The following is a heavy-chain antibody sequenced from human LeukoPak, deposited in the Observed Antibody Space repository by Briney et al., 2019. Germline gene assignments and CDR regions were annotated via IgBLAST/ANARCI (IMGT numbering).Heavy chain of an antibody. J-gene: IGHJ1*01. CDR3: ARGRGYSGSREDDAEYFQH. CDR2: IYHSGST. D-gene: IGHD1-26*01. Sequence: SETLSLTCAVSGGSISSSNWWSWVRQPPGKGLEWIGEIYHSGSTNYNPSLKSRVTISVDKSKNQFSLKLSSVTAADTAVYYCARGRGYSGSREDDAEYFQHWGQGTLVTVSS. CDR1: GGSISSSNW. V-gene: IGHV4-4*02.